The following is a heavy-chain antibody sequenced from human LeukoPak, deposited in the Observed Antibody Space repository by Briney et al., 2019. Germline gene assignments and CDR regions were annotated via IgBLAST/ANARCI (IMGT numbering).Heavy chain of an antibody. J-gene: IGHJ6*02. CDR3: ARGEDFWSGYLTYYYYGMDV. D-gene: IGHD3-3*01. CDR2: INSDGSST. CDR1: AFTFSSYW. Sequence: GRCLSLSCAASAFTFSSYWTHSVCPAPGKGLVWVSRINSDGSSTSYADSVKGRFTISRDNAKNTLYLQMNSLRAEDTAVYYCARGEDFWSGYLTYYYYGMDVWGQGTTVTVSS. V-gene: IGHV3-74*01.